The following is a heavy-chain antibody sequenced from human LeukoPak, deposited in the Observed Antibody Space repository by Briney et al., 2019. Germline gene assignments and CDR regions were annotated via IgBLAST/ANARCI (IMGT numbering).Heavy chain of an antibody. D-gene: IGHD3-22*01. Sequence: PSETLSLTCTVSGGSISSSSYYWGWIRQPPGKGLEWIGSIYYSGSTYYHPSPKSRVTISVDTSKNQFSLKLTSETAADTAVYYCARQRIYSDSSGYYFDWIDPWGQGTLVTVSS. CDR2: IYYSGST. J-gene: IGHJ5*02. CDR3: ARQRIYSDSSGYYFDWIDP. V-gene: IGHV4-39*01. CDR1: GGSISSSSYY.